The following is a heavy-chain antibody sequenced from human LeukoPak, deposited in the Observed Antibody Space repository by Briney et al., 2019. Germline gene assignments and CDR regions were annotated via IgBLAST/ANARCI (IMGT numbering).Heavy chain of an antibody. CDR1: GFTFSSYA. J-gene: IGHJ6*03. V-gene: IGHV3-23*01. CDR3: AKVDTPGYCSGGSCDFLYYYYYMDV. D-gene: IGHD2-15*01. CDR2: ISDSGAKT. Sequence: GGSLRLSCAASGFTFSSYAMSWVRQAPGKGLEWVSSISDSGAKTYYADSVKGRFTISRDDSNNTLYLQMNSLRAEDTAVYYCAKVDTPGYCSGGSCDFLYYYYYMDVWGKGTTVTISS.